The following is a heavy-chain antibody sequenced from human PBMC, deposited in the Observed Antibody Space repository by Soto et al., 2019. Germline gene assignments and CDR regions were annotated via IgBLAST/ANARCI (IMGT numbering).Heavy chain of an antibody. Sequence: GGSLRLSCAASGFSFRDYFMSWIRQAPVKGLEWVSYIGPYGNTIYYADSVKGRFTISRDDATNSLYLHMHSLRTDDTAVYYCARDDYTYGVYWGQGTPVTVSS. CDR2: IGPYGNTI. V-gene: IGHV3-11*01. J-gene: IGHJ4*02. CDR1: GFSFRDYF. D-gene: IGHD2-2*02. CDR3: ARDDYTYGVY.